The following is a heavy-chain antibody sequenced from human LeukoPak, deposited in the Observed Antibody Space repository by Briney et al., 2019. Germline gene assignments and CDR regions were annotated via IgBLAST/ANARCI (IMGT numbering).Heavy chain of an antibody. D-gene: IGHD1-14*01. V-gene: IGHV1-46*01. J-gene: IGHJ5*02. CDR2: INPSGGST. CDR1: GYTFTTYY. Sequence: ASVKVSCKASGYTFTTYYMHWVRQAPGQGLEWMGIINPSGGSTSYAQKFQGRVTMTRDTSTSTVYMELSSLRSEDTAVYYCARDAPDHNWFDPWGQGTLVTVSS. CDR3: ARDAPDHNWFDP.